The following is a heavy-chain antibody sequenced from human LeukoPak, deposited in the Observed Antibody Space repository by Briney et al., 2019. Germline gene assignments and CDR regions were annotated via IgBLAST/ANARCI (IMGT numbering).Heavy chain of an antibody. V-gene: IGHV1-69*05. D-gene: IGHD1-26*01. J-gene: IGHJ4*02. CDR1: GGTFSSYA. CDR2: IIPIFGTA. Sequence: ASVKVSCKASGGTFSSYAISWVRQAPGQGLEWMGRIIPIFGTANYAQKFQGRDTITTDESTSTAYMELSSLRSEDTAVYYCARDQGLRNWEDWGQGTLVTVSS. CDR3: ARDQGLRNWED.